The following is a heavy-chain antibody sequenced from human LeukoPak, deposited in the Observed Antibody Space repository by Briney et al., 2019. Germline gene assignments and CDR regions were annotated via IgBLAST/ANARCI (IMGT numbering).Heavy chain of an antibody. V-gene: IGHV3-30*18. CDR1: GFTFSSYG. CDR3: AKDFYDSSGYYYFQLANFDY. D-gene: IGHD3-22*01. J-gene: IGHJ4*02. CDR2: ISYDGINK. Sequence: GGSLRLSCAASGFTFSSYGMHWVRQAPGKGLEWVAVISYDGINKYYADSVKGRFTISRDNSKNTLYLQMNSLRAEDTAVYYCAKDFYDSSGYYYFQLANFDYWGQGTLVTVSS.